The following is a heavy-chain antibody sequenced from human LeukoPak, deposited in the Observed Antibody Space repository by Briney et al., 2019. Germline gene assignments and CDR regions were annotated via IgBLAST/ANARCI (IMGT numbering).Heavy chain of an antibody. CDR1: GGTFSSYA. CDR3: ARGLGVTRDRLNDAFDI. V-gene: IGHV1-69*05. CDR2: IIPIFGTA. D-gene: IGHD4-23*01. Sequence: GSSVKVSCKASGGTFSSYAISWVRQAPGQGLEWMGGIIPIFGTANYAQKFQGRVTITTDESTSTAYMELSSLRSEDTAVYYCARGLGVTRDRLNDAFDIWGQGTMVTVSS. J-gene: IGHJ3*02.